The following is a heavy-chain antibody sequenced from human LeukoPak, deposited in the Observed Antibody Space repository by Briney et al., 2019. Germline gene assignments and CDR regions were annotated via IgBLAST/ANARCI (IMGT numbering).Heavy chain of an antibody. Sequence: PSETLSLICAVSGGSISSGGYSWSWIRQPPGKGLEWIGYIYHSGSTYYNPSLKSRVTISVDRSKNQFSLKLSSVTAADTAVYYCAREGIYCSSISCYYYGVDVWGQGTTVTVSS. D-gene: IGHD2-2*01. CDR3: AREGIYCSSISCYYYGVDV. CDR1: GGSISSGGYS. V-gene: IGHV4-30-2*01. J-gene: IGHJ6*02. CDR2: IYHSGST.